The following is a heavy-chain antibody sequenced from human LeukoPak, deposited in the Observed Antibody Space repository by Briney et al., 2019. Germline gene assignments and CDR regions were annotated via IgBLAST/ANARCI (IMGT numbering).Heavy chain of an antibody. CDR3: ARDLNRGPDY. D-gene: IGHD1-14*01. CDR2: INANTGVT. Sequence: ASVKVSCKTSGFTFTGHYMHWVRQAPGQGLEWMGWINANTGVTHYAVKFQGRVTITRDTSISTVYMDLSSLQSDDTAVYYCARDLNRGPDYWGQGTLVIVSS. J-gene: IGHJ4*02. CDR1: GFTFTGHY. V-gene: IGHV1-2*02.